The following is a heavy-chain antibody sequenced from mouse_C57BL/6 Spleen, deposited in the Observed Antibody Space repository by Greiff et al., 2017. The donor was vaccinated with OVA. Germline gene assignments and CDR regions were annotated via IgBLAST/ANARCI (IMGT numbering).Heavy chain of an antibody. Sequence: EVQLQQSGAELVRPGASVKLSCTASGFNIKDDYMHWVKQRPEQGLEWIGWIDPENGDTEYASKFQGKAPITADTSSNTAYLQLSSLTSEDTAVYDCTSYGNYEGAWFAYWGQGTLVTVSA. J-gene: IGHJ3*01. CDR3: TSYGNYEGAWFAY. V-gene: IGHV14-4*01. CDR2: IDPENGDT. CDR1: GFNIKDDY. D-gene: IGHD2-1*01.